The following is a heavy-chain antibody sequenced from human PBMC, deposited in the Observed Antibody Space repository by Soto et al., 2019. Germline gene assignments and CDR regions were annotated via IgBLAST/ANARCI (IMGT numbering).Heavy chain of an antibody. CDR1: GFTFSSYA. CDR2: ISGSGGSK. Sequence: EVQLLESGGGLVQPGGSLRLSCAASGFTFSSYAMSWVRQAPGKGLEWVSAISGSGGSKYYADSVKGRFTISRDNSKNTLYVQMNSLRAEDTAVYYCAKWRGVGALYYYYGMDVWGQGTTVTVSS. CDR3: AKWRGVGALYYYYGMDV. V-gene: IGHV3-23*01. J-gene: IGHJ6*02. D-gene: IGHD1-26*01.